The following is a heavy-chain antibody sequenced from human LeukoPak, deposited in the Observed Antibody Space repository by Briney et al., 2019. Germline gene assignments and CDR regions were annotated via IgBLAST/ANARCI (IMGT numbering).Heavy chain of an antibody. V-gene: IGHV4-34*01. CDR2: INHSGYT. Sequence: SETLSLTCAVSGVPFSNDYWSWVRQSPRRGLEWIGEINHSGYTNYNPSLKSRVTMTIDTSKNQFSLILTSVTVADAGVYYCTRAVAGPPDWGQGTLVTVSS. D-gene: IGHD6-19*01. J-gene: IGHJ4*02. CDR1: GVPFSNDY. CDR3: TRAVAGPPD.